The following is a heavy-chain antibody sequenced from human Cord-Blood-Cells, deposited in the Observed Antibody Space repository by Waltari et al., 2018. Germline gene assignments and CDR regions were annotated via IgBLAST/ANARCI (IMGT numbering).Heavy chain of an antibody. CDR1: GFTFSSYA. V-gene: IGHV3-30-3*01. CDR2: ISYDGSNK. Sequence: QVQLVESGGGVVQPGRSLRLSCAASGFTFSSYAMHWVRQAPGKGLEWVAVISYDGSNKYYADSVKGRFTISRDNSKNTLYLQMNSLRAEDTAVYYCARARIAARLDYWGQGTLVTVSS. D-gene: IGHD6-6*01. J-gene: IGHJ4*02. CDR3: ARARIAARLDY.